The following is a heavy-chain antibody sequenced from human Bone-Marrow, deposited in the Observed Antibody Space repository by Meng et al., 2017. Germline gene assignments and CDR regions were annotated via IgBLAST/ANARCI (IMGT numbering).Heavy chain of an antibody. Sequence: LSLTCAASGFTFSSYGMHWVRQAPGKGLEWVAVIWYDGSNKYYADSVKGRFTISRDNSKNTLYLQMNSLRAEDTAVYYCARAPYDSSGYSIDDYFDYWGQGTLVTVSS. D-gene: IGHD3-22*01. V-gene: IGHV3-33*01. CDR3: ARAPYDSSGYSIDDYFDY. J-gene: IGHJ4*02. CDR2: IWYDGSNK. CDR1: GFTFSSYG.